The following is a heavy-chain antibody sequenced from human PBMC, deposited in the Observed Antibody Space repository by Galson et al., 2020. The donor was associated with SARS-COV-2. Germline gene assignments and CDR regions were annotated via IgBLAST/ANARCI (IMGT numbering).Heavy chain of an antibody. D-gene: IGHD1-1*01. Sequence: GESLKISCKASGYTFTSYDINWVRQATGQGLEWMGWMNPNSGNTCYAQKFQGRVTMTRNTSISTAYMELSSLRSEDTAVYYCARDLTSTGTTNYYYGMDVWGQGTTVTVSS. CDR2: MNPNSGNT. CDR3: ARDLTSTGTTNYYYGMDV. CDR1: GYTFTSYD. J-gene: IGHJ6*02. V-gene: IGHV1-8*01.